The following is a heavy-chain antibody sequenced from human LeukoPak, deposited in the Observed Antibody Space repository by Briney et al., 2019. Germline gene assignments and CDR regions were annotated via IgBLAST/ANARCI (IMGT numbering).Heavy chain of an antibody. CDR1: GGTFSIYA. V-gene: IGHV1-69*01. CDR2: IIPIFGTA. D-gene: IGHD6-19*01. J-gene: IGHJ4*02. Sequence: VKVSCKASGGTFSIYAISWVRQAPGQGLEWMGGIIPIFGTANYAQKFQGRVTITADESTSTAYMELSSLRSEDTAVYYCAMETAVASIRPTDYWGQGTLVTVSS. CDR3: AMETAVASIRPTDY.